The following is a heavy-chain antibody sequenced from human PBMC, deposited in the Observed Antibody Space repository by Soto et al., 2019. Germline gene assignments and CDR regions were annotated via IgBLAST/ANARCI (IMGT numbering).Heavy chain of an antibody. Sequence: EVQLLESGGGLVQPGGSLRLSCAASGFTFSSYSMSWVRQAPGKGLEWVSAISASGGSTYYADSVKGRFTISRDNSKNTLYLQMNSLRAEDTAVYYCAKTPYYSDTSGYQWGQGTLVTVSS. CDR3: AKTPYYSDTSGYQ. V-gene: IGHV3-23*01. D-gene: IGHD3-22*01. CDR1: GFTFSSYS. J-gene: IGHJ4*02. CDR2: ISASGGST.